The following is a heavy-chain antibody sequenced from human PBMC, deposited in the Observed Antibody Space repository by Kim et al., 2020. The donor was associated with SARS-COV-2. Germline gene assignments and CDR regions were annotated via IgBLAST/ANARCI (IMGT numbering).Heavy chain of an antibody. CDR3: AKGGNWNDLVFDY. J-gene: IGHJ4*02. D-gene: IGHD1-1*01. Sequence: GGSLRLSCAASGFTFDTYGMNWVRQAPGKGLEWVALISSDGTNDYYAESVQGRFTISRDNSKNTLYLQMNSLRDEDRAVYYCAKGGNWNDLVFDYWGQGTLVTVSS. CDR2: ISSDGTND. V-gene: IGHV3-30*18. CDR1: GFTFDTYG.